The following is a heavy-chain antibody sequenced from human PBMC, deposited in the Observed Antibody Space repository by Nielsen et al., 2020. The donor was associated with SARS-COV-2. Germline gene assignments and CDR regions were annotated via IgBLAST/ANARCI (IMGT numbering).Heavy chain of an antibody. CDR1: GFTFSDYN. CDR2: ISSSCSTI. Sequence: GGSLRLSCAASGFTFSDYNMSWIRQAPGKGLEWVSYISSSCSTIYYADSVKGRFTISRDNAKNSLYLQMNSLRAEDTDVYYCARDKDRSIPGGFDPWGQGTLVTVSS. CDR3: ARDKDRSIPGGFDP. J-gene: IGHJ5*02. V-gene: IGHV3-11*01. D-gene: IGHD1-14*01.